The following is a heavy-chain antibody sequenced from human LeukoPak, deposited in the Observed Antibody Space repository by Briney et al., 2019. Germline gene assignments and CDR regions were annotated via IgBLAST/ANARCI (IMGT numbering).Heavy chain of an antibody. CDR2: IFDGGNT. D-gene: IGHD6-19*01. J-gene: IGHJ4*02. Sequence: PSETLPLPPTDSGDSIHPSLRKWLRQPPGKGLEWIGYIFDGGNTNYNPSLKSRVTISVDTSKNQFSLNLTSVTAADTAVYYCARGCGRKQWLVDNWGQGTLVTVSS. CDR1: GDSIHPSL. V-gene: IGHV4-59*01. CDR3: ARGCGRKQWLVDN.